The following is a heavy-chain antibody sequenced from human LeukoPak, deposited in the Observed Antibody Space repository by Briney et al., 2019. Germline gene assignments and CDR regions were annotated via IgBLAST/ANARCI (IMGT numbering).Heavy chain of an antibody. V-gene: IGHV1-2*02. CDR3: ARDGSFGVVNPFYYYYMDV. J-gene: IGHJ6*03. Sequence: ASVNVSCKASGYTFTGYYMHGVRQAPGQGRDGMGWINPNSGGTNYAQKFQGRVTMTRDTSISTAYMELSRLRSDDTAVYYCARDGSFGVVNPFYYYYMDVWGKGTTVTVSS. D-gene: IGHD3-3*01. CDR1: GYTFTGYY. CDR2: INPNSGGT.